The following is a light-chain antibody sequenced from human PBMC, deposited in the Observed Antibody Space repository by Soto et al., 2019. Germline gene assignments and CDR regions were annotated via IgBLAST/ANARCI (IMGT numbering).Light chain of an antibody. CDR3: TSYAVGINVV. CDR2: EVD. J-gene: IGLJ2*01. CDR1: SSDIGYYNY. Sequence: QSALTQPPSASGSPGQSVTISCTGTSSDIGYYNYVSWYQQHPGIAPKLIIYEVDKRPSGVPDRFSGSKSGNTASLTVSGLQAEDEAEYYCTSYAVGINVVFGGGTKLTVL. V-gene: IGLV2-8*01.